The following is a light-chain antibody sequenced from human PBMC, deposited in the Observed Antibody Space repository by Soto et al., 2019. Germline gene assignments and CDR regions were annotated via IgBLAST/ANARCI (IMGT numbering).Light chain of an antibody. CDR3: QQLNSYPLT. Sequence: DIQLIQSPSFLSASVGDRATITCRASQGISSYLAWYQQKPGKAPKLLIYAASTLQSGVPSRFSGSGSGTEFTLTISSLQPEDFATYYCQQLNSYPLTFGGGTKVEIK. CDR1: QGISSY. CDR2: AAS. J-gene: IGKJ4*01. V-gene: IGKV1-9*01.